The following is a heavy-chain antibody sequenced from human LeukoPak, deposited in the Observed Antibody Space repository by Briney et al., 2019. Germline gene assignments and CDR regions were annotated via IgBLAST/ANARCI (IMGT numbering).Heavy chain of an antibody. CDR2: ISAYNGNT. V-gene: IGHV1-18*01. J-gene: IGHJ6*02. Sequence: GASVKVSCKASGYTFTSYGISWVRQAPGQGLEWMGWISAYNGNTNYAQKLQGRVTITTDTSTSTAYMELRSLRTDGTAVYYCAREPGIAAAGAVDVWGQGTTVTVSS. D-gene: IGHD6-13*01. CDR3: AREPGIAAAGAVDV. CDR1: GYTFTSYG.